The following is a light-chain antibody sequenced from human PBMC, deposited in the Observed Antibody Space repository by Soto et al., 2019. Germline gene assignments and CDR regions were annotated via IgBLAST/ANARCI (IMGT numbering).Light chain of an antibody. CDR3: QEYNNWHPIT. CDR2: GAS. Sequence: EIVMTQSPATLSVSPGERATLSCRASQSVSSKLAWYQQKPGQAPRLLIYGASTRATGIPARFSGSGSGTEFTLTIGSLQSEDFAVYYCQEYNNWHPITFGGGTKVEIK. V-gene: IGKV3-15*01. J-gene: IGKJ4*01. CDR1: QSVSSK.